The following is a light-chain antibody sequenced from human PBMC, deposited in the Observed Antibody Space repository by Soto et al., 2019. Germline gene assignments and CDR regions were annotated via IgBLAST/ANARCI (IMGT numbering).Light chain of an antibody. CDR1: QSVSSSY. CDR2: GAS. CDR3: QQYNNWPLT. J-gene: IGKJ5*01. Sequence: EIVLTQSPATLSLSPWERATLSCRASQSVSSSYLAWYQQKPGQAPRLLIYGASSRATGIPDRFSGSGSGTEFTLTISSLQSEDFAVYYCQQYNNWPLTFGQGTRLEIK. V-gene: IGKV3D-15*01.